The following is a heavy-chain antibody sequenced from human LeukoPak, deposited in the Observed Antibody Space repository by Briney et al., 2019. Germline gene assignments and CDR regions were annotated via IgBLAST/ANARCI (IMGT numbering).Heavy chain of an antibody. CDR1: DGSISSYY. V-gene: IGHV4-59*01. J-gene: IGHJ4*02. Sequence: NPSETLSLTCIVSDGSISSYYWSWLRQPPGKGLEWVGYISYSGSTNYNPSLKSRVTISVDTSKNQYSLNLTSVTAADTAMYYYARWSLQSSGWYFDYWGQGTLVTVSS. D-gene: IGHD6-19*01. CDR3: ARWSLQSSGWYFDY. CDR2: ISYSGST.